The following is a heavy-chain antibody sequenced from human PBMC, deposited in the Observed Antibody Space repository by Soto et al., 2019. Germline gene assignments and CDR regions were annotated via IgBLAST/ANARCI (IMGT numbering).Heavy chain of an antibody. CDR3: ARESGGATATLDYYYFYMDV. J-gene: IGHJ6*03. CDR1: GDTFTGYY. V-gene: IGHV1-2*04. CDR2: INPNSGVT. Sequence: QVQLVQSGAEVKKPGASVTVSCRASGDTFTGYYMHWVRQAPGQGLEWMGWINPNSGVTKYAQKFQGLVTMTRDTSIRTVYMELSRLRSDDTAVSYCARESGGATATLDYYYFYMDVWGTGTTVTVSS. D-gene: IGHD5-12*01.